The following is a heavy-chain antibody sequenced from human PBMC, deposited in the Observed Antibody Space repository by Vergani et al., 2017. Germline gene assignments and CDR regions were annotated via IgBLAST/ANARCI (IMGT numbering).Heavy chain of an antibody. CDR3: ARSQWPFYYYYAMDV. J-gene: IGHJ6*02. CDR2: ISSSGNTI. V-gene: IGHV3-48*03. Sequence: VQLVESGGGVVQPGRSLRLSCAASGFTFSSFEMNWVRQAPGKGLEWVSYISSSGNTIYYADSVKGRFTISRDNAKSSLYLQMISLRAEDTAIYYCARSQWPFYYYYAMDVWGQGTTVTVSS. CDR1: GFTFSSFE. D-gene: IGHD6-19*01.